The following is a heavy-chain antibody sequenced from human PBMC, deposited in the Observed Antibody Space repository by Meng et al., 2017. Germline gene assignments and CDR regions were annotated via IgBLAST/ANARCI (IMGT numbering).Heavy chain of an antibody. J-gene: IGHJ4*02. CDR3: ARGGIAVAIDY. CDR1: GSTFRSYG. CDR2: ISAYNGNA. V-gene: IGHV1-18*01. Sequence: LVQICADAKRPGSSVKGYRNAPGSTFRSYGISWCRQAPVKGLEGMGWISAYNGNANYAQKLQGRVTMTTDTSTSTAYMELRSLISDDTAVYYCARGGIAVAIDYWGQGTLVTVSS. D-gene: IGHD6-19*01.